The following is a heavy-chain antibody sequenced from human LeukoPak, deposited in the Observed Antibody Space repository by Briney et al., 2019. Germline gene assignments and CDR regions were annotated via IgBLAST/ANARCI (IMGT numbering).Heavy chain of an antibody. V-gene: IGHV1-8*01. CDR3: ARGGYSGYDWHYYYGMDV. Sequence: GASVKVSCKASGYTFTSYDINWVRQATGQGLEWMGWMNPNSGNTGYAQKFQGRVTMTRNTSISTAYMELSSLRSEDTAVYYCARGGYSGYDWHYYYGMDVWGQGTTVTVSS. D-gene: IGHD5-12*01. CDR2: MNPNSGNT. CDR1: GYTFTSYD. J-gene: IGHJ6*02.